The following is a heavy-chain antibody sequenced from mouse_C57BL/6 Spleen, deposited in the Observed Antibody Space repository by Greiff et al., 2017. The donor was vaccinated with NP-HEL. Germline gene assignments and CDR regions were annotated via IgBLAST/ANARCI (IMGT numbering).Heavy chain of an antibody. CDR3: ARHAYGKGYAMDY. Sequence: EVQLQESGGDLVKPGGSLKLSCAASGFTFSSYGMSWVRQTPDKRLEWVATISSGGSYTYYPDSVKGRFTISRDNAKNTLYLQMSSLKSEDTAMYYCARHAYGKGYAMDYWGQGTSVTVSS. CDR2: ISSGGSYT. CDR1: GFTFSSYG. D-gene: IGHD2-1*01. J-gene: IGHJ4*01. V-gene: IGHV5-6*01.